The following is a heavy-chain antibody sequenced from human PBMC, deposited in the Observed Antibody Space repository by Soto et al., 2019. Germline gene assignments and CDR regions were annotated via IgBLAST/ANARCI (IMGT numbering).Heavy chain of an antibody. D-gene: IGHD5-18*01. CDR3: AKDFEGYSYGYLYY. J-gene: IGHJ4*02. Sequence: GESLKISCAASGFTFSSYAMSWVRQAPGKGLEWVSAISGSGGSTYYADSVKGRFTISRDNSKNTLYLQMNSLRAEDTAVYYCAKDFEGYSYGYLYYWGQGTLVTVSS. CDR2: ISGSGGST. V-gene: IGHV3-23*01. CDR1: GFTFSSYA.